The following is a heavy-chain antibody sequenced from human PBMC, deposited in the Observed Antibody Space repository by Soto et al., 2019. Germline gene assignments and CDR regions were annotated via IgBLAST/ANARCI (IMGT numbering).Heavy chain of an antibody. CDR2: IYYSGST. CDR1: GGSISSYY. CDR3: ASVLPPYYYYMDV. V-gene: IGHV4-59*01. Sequence: SETLSLTCTVSGGSISSYYWSWIRQPPGKGLEWIGYIYYSGSTNYNPSLKSRVTISVDTSKNQFSLKLSSVTAADTAVYYCASVLPPYYYYMDVWGKGTTVTVSS. D-gene: IGHD2-15*01. J-gene: IGHJ6*03.